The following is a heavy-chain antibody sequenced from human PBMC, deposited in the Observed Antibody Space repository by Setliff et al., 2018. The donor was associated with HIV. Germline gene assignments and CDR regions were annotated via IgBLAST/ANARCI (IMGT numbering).Heavy chain of an antibody. V-gene: IGHV3-15*01. CDR1: GFTFSNAW. D-gene: IGHD2-2*01. CDR3: TTGQDIVVVPAARAIDY. Sequence: GGSLRLSCAASGFTFSNAWMSWVRQAPGKGLEWVGRIKSKTDGGTTDYAAPVKGRFTISRDDSKNTLYLQMNSLKTEDTAVYYCTTGQDIVVVPAARAIDYWGQGTLVTVSS. CDR2: IKSKTDGGTT. J-gene: IGHJ4*02.